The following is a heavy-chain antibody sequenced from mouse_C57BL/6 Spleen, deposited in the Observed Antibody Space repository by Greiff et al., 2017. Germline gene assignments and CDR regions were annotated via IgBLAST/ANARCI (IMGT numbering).Heavy chain of an antibody. Sequence: EVMLVESGGGLVKPGGSLTLSCAASGFTFSDYGMHWVRQAPEKGLEWVAYISSGSSTIYYSDTVKGRFTISRDNAKNTLFLQMTSLRSEDTAMYYCANDGSSLLYYYAMDYWGQGTSVTVSS. V-gene: IGHV5-17*01. CDR1: GFTFSDYG. J-gene: IGHJ4*01. CDR2: ISSGSSTI. D-gene: IGHD1-1*01. CDR3: ANDGSSLLYYYAMDY.